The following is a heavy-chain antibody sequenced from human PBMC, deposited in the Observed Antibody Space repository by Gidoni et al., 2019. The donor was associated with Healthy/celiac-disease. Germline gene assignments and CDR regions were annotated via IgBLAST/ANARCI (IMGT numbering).Heavy chain of an antibody. CDR2: ISYDGSNK. D-gene: IGHD3-3*01. CDR3: ARDSTHFTYYDFWSGYYGYYYYGMDV. CDR1: GFTFSSYA. Sequence: QVQLVESGGGVVQPGRSLRLSCAASGFTFSSYAMHWVRQAPGKGLEWVAVISYDGSNKYYADSVKGRFTISRDNSKNTLYLQMNSLRAEDTAVYYCARDSTHFTYYDFWSGYYGYYYYGMDVWGQGTTVTVSS. J-gene: IGHJ6*02. V-gene: IGHV3-30-3*01.